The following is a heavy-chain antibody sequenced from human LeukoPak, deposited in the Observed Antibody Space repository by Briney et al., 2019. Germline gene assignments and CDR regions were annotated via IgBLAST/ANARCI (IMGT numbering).Heavy chain of an antibody. Sequence: SETLSLTCILSSRSISSSSYYWGWLRQPPARGLEGFVSIYYSQSTYYNPSLKSGVTISVDTSKNQSSLPTSCVTAADTAVYYCARLWGQWLVFDYWGQGTLVTVSS. CDR3: ARLWGQWLVFDY. CDR1: SRSISSSSYY. V-gene: IGHV4-39*01. D-gene: IGHD6-19*01. CDR2: IYYSQST. J-gene: IGHJ4*02.